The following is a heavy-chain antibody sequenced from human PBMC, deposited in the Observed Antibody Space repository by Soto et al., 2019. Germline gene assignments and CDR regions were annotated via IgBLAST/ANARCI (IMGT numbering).Heavy chain of an antibody. Sequence: PGGSLRLSCAASGFTFSSYSMNWVRQAPGKGLEWVSSISSSSSYIYYADSVKGRFTISRDNAKNSLYLQMNSLRAEDTAVYYCARDANDIYDFWSGYYMADYYYYYMDVWGKGTTVTVSS. D-gene: IGHD3-3*01. CDR1: GFTFSSYS. CDR2: ISSSSSYI. CDR3: ARDANDIYDFWSGYYMADYYYYYMDV. V-gene: IGHV3-21*01. J-gene: IGHJ6*03.